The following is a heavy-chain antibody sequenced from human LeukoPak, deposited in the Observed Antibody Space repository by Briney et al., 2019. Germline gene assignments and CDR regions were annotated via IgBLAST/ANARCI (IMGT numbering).Heavy chain of an antibody. CDR2: ISAYNGNT. CDR1: GYTFTSYG. J-gene: IGHJ6*02. V-gene: IGHV1-18*01. D-gene: IGHD3-10*01. Sequence: GASVKVSCKASGYTFTSYGISWVRQAPGQGLEWMGWISAYNGNTNYAQKLQGRVTMTTDTSTSTAYMELRSLRSDDTAVYYCARDPLSNLLWFGDLLSNYYYYGMDVWGQGTMVTVSS. CDR3: ARDPLSNLLWFGDLLSNYYYYGMDV.